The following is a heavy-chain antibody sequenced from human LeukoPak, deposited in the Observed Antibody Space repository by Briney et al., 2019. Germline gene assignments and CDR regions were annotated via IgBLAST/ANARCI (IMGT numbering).Heavy chain of an antibody. D-gene: IGHD3-10*02. CDR2: MYPRDSDT. CDR3: ARAPSLVRGVAFDY. CDR1: GYDFTNYW. J-gene: IGHJ4*02. V-gene: IGHV5-51*01. Sequence: GESLKIPCKNSGYDFTNYWIGRLRQMAGKGVEGMGIMYPRDSDTRYSPVFERQVTLSADKTISTAFLQWSSLKASDTAMYCCARAPSLVRGVAFDYWGQGTLVTVSS.